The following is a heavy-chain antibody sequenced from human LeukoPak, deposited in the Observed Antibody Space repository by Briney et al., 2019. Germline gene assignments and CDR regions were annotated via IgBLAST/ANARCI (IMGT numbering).Heavy chain of an antibody. CDR2: IYYSGST. Sequence: PSETLSLTCTVSGGSISSSSYYWGWIRQPPGKGLEWIGSIYYSGSTYYNPSLKSRVTISVDTSKNQFSLKLSSVTAADTAVYYCARLRPRSYYDFWSGYSEADYWGQGTLVTVSS. CDR3: ARLRPRSYYDFWSGYSEADY. CDR1: GGSISSSSYY. V-gene: IGHV4-39*01. D-gene: IGHD3-3*01. J-gene: IGHJ4*02.